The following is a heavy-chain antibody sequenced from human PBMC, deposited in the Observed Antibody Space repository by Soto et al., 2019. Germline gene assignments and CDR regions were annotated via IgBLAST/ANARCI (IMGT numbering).Heavy chain of an antibody. Sequence: ESGGGLVQPGRSLRLSCVASGFIFDDYGMFWVRQTPGKGLEWVAGISWNSGRIDYADSEKGRFTISRDNAKNSLYLQMNSLRTEDTALYYCAKAGGLADIWGQGTMVIVS. J-gene: IGHJ3*02. D-gene: IGHD3-10*01. CDR1: GFIFDDYG. V-gene: IGHV3-9*01. CDR3: AKAGGLADI. CDR2: ISWNSGRI.